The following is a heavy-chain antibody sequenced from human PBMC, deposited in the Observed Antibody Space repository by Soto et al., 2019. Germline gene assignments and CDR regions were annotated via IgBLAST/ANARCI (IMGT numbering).Heavy chain of an antibody. CDR3: TTEFGYSRGQNDP. D-gene: IGHD3-22*01. CDR1: GFTFNSAW. CDR2: LKGKSVGGTT. J-gene: IGHJ5*02. Sequence: GGSLRLSCAASGFTFNSAWMSWVRQAPGKGLEWVGRLKGKSVGGTTDYAAPVTGRFTISSDDSKSTLYLQMSSLKIEDTAVYYCTTEFGYSRGQNDPWGQGILVTVSS. V-gene: IGHV3-15*07.